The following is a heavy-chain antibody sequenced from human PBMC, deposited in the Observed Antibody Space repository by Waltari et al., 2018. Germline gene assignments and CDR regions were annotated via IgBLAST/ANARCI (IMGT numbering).Heavy chain of an antibody. V-gene: IGHV3-23*01. CDR1: GFTFGGSA. D-gene: IGHD6-19*01. CDR3: AKGNSSGWYNFDY. Sequence: EVKLLESGGGLAQPGGSLRLSCAASGFTFGGSAMSWVRQAPGKGLEWVAGISGSGGSTYYADSVKGRFTMSRDNSKNALYLQMNSMTAEDTAVYYCAKGNSSGWYNFDYWGQGTLVTVSS. J-gene: IGHJ4*02. CDR2: ISGSGGST.